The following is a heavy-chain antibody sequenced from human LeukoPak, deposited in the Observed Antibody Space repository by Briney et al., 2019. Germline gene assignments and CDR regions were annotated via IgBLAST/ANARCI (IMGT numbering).Heavy chain of an antibody. CDR2: VSGGGTDT. J-gene: IGHJ4*02. CDR3: ARDQRFDGFDL. CDR1: GFNFSAHL. D-gene: IGHD6-25*01. V-gene: IGHV3-23*01. Sequence: GGSLRLSCTGSGFNFSAHLMTWVRQVPGKGLEWISSVSGGGTDTYYADSVRGRFFVSRDASKSTLYIVMWGLRVEETRTYFSARDQRFDGFDLWGKGTLATVSS.